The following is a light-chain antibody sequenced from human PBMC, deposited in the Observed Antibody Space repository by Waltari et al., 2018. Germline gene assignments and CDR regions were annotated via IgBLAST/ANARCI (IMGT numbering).Light chain of an antibody. Sequence: EIVMTQSPATLSVSAGERVTLSCRARESVTSSLAWYQQRPGQAPRPLIYDASTRTTGVPARFSGSGSGTDFTLTISSLESEDFAVYYCQQYYSTPITFGQGTRLEIK. CDR1: ESVTSS. CDR3: QQYYSTPIT. V-gene: IGKV3-15*01. CDR2: DAS. J-gene: IGKJ5*01.